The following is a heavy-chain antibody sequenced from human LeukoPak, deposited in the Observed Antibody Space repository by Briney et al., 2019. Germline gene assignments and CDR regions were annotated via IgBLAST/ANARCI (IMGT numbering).Heavy chain of an antibody. Sequence: GGSLRLSCAPSGFTFSRHGMHWDRQAPGKGLEWVAIISNDGSRKYYAHSVEGRFTISRDNSKNTLYLQMDSLRAEDTAVYYCARASFQRWLQLGGDWGQGALVTVSS. J-gene: IGHJ4*02. CDR2: ISNDGSRK. CDR3: ARASFQRWLQLGGD. D-gene: IGHD5-24*01. V-gene: IGHV3-30*03. CDR1: GFTFSRHG.